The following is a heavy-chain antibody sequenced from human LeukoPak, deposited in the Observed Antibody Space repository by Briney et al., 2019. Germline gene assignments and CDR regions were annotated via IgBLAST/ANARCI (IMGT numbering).Heavy chain of an antibody. D-gene: IGHD5-18*01. CDR2: IYYSGST. J-gene: IGHJ4*02. Sequence: PSETLSLTCTVSGGSISSYYWSWIRQPPGKGLEWIGYIYYSGSTNYNPSLKSRVTISVDTSKNQFSLKLSSVTAADTAVYYCARHRRGYSYGFFDYWGQGTPVTVSS. CDR1: GGSISSYY. CDR3: ARHRRGYSYGFFDY. V-gene: IGHV4-59*08.